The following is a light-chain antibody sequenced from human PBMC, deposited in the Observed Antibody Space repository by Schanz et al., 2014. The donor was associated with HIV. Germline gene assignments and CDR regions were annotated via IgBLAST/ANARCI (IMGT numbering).Light chain of an antibody. CDR1: SSNIGAGYD. V-gene: IGLV1-40*01. J-gene: IGLJ1*01. Sequence: QSVLTQPPSVSGAPGQRVTISCTGSSSNIGAGYDVHWYQQLPGTAPKLLIYGNSNRPSGVPDRFSGSKSGTSASLAITGLQAEDEADYYCQSYDNSLGGYVFGTGTKLTVL. CDR3: QSYDNSLGGYV. CDR2: GNS.